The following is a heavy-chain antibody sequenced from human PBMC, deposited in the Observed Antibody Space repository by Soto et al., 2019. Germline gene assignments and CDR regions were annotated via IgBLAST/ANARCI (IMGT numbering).Heavy chain of an antibody. D-gene: IGHD3-22*01. J-gene: IGHJ4*02. V-gene: IGHV3-30*18. Sequence: PGGSLRLSXAASGFTFSSYGMHWVRQAPGKGLEWVAVISYDGSNKYYADSVKGRFTISRDNSKNTLYLQMNSLRAEDTAVYYCAKVPSSYYDSSGSPAYWGQGTLVTSPQ. CDR2: ISYDGSNK. CDR1: GFTFSSYG. CDR3: AKVPSSYYDSSGSPAY.